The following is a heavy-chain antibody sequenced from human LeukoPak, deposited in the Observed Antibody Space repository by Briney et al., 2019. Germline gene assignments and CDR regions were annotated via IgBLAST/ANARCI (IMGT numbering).Heavy chain of an antibody. D-gene: IGHD2-15*01. V-gene: IGHV4-59*12. CDR3: ARWGVGYCSGGSCTKRDY. CDR2: IHYSGST. CDR1: SGSISSYY. Sequence: SETLPLICTVSSGSISSYYWNWIRQPPGKGLEWIGFIHYSGSTNYNPSLKSRVTISVDTSKNQFSLKLSSVTAADTAVYYCARWGVGYCSGGSCTKRDYWGQGTLVTVSS. J-gene: IGHJ4*02.